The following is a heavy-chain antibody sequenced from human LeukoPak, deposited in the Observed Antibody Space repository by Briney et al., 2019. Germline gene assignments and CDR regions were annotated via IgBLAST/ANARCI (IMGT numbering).Heavy chain of an antibody. V-gene: IGHV1-46*02. CDR3: ARITNSRSDY. Sequence: ASVNVSCKASGYTFNNYYMQWVRQAPGQGLEWMGIINPNGGSTSSAQKFQGRVTMTRDTSTSTVYMELSRLGSEDTAVYYCARITNSRSDYWGQGTLVTVSS. D-gene: IGHD1-1*01. CDR1: GYTFNNYY. CDR2: INPNGGST. J-gene: IGHJ4*02.